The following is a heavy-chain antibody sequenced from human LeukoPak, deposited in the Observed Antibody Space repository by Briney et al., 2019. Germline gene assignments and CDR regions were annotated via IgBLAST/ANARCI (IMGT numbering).Heavy chain of an antibody. J-gene: IGHJ4*02. Sequence: GASVKVSCKASGYTFTGYYMHWVRQAPGQGLEWMGWINPNSGDTEYAQRFQGRVTMTRDTSISTAYMELSRLRFDDTAVYYCARQYYDSSGYYSTHFDYWGQGTLVTVSS. CDR3: ARQYYDSSGYYSTHFDY. CDR2: INPNSGDT. V-gene: IGHV1-2*02. D-gene: IGHD3-22*01. CDR1: GYTFTGYY.